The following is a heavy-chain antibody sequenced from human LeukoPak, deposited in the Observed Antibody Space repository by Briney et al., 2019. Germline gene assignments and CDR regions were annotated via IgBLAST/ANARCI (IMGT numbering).Heavy chain of an antibody. CDR1: GFTFENYW. Sequence: GGSLRLSYAASGFTFENYWMSWVRQAPGKGLEWVAHIKEDGSAKYYVDAVRGRFTISRDNGQNSLYLQMNGLRIDDTAVYYCARECGGDCYSDYWGQGSLVTVSS. J-gene: IGHJ4*02. D-gene: IGHD2-21*02. CDR3: ARECGGDCYSDY. V-gene: IGHV3-7*01. CDR2: IKEDGSAK.